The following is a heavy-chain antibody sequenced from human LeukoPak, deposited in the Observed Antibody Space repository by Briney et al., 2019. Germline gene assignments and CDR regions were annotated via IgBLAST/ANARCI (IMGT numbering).Heavy chain of an antibody. CDR3: TRGPSLTAVN. J-gene: IGHJ4*02. CDR1: GYTFTTYG. V-gene: IGHV1-18*01. Sequence: ASLKVSCKASGYTFTTYGISWVRQAPGQGLEWMGWISAYNGNTNYAQNLQGRVTMTTDTSTSTAYLELRSLRSDDTAVYYCTRGPSLTAVNWGRGTLVTVSS. D-gene: IGHD7-27*01. CDR2: ISAYNGNT.